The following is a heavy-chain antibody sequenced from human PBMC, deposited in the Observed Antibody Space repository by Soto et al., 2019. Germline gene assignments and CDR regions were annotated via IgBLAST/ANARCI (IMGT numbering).Heavy chain of an antibody. CDR3: ARWYSSGLYYLDY. J-gene: IGHJ4*02. V-gene: IGHV5-51*01. Sequence: GESLKISCMGSGYSFTSYWIAWVRQMPGKGLECMGIIYPGDSDTRYSPSFQGQVTISADKSSAYLQWNSLEASDTAMYYCARWYSSGLYYLDYWGQGTLVTVSS. CDR2: IYPGDSDT. CDR1: GYSFTSYW. D-gene: IGHD6-19*01.